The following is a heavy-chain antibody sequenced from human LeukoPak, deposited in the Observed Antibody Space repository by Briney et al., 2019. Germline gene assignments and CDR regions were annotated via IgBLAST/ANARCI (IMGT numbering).Heavy chain of an antibody. Sequence: GGSLRLSCEASGFTFSTYSMHWVRQTPGKGLEWVAVISFDGSNKFYTDSVQGRFTISRDNSKNTLFLQMNSLRAEDTAVYYCAGSDTIGYTPREWDYWYFDLWGRGTLVTVSS. V-gene: IGHV3-33*05. CDR1: GFTFSTYS. D-gene: IGHD3-16*02. J-gene: IGHJ2*01. CDR3: AGSDTIGYTPREWDYWYFDL. CDR2: ISFDGSNK.